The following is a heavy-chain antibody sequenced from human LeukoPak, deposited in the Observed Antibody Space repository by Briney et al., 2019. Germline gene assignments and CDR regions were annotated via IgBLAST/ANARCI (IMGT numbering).Heavy chain of an antibody. Sequence: SETLSLTCTVSGGSISSSSYYWGWIRQPPGKGLEWIGSIYYSGSTNYNPSLKSRVTISVDTSKNQFSLKLSSVTAADTAVCYCAREEGVGATTAYYYYYMDVWGKGTTVTVSS. CDR3: AREEGVGATTAYYYYYMDV. D-gene: IGHD1-26*01. V-gene: IGHV4-39*07. CDR2: IYYSGST. J-gene: IGHJ6*03. CDR1: GGSISSSSYY.